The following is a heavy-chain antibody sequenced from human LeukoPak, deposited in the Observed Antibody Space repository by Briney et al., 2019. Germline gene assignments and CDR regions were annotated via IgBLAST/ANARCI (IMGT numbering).Heavy chain of an antibody. D-gene: IGHD2-15*01. J-gene: IGHJ3*02. CDR3: ARSTPRGYGAFDI. V-gene: IGHV5-51*01. Sequence: EYLKISRKGFGYTFNDYWIGWVRQMPPKGLAWMGSTYRDDSNTQYSPSVQGQVTITADKSISTAYLQWSSLKASDTAMYYCARSTPRGYGAFDIWGRGTRVTVSS. CDR2: TYRDDSNT. CDR1: GYTFNDYW.